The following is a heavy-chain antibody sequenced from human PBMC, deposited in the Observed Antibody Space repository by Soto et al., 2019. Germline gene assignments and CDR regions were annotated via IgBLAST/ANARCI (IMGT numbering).Heavy chain of an antibody. CDR1: GYTFTSYG. J-gene: IGHJ3*02. CDR2: ISAYNGNT. Sequence: ASVKVSCKASGYTFTSYGISWVRQAPGQGLEWMGWISAYNGNTNYAPKLQGRVTMTTDTSTSTAYMELRSLRSDDTAVYYCARFQWQLEPDAFDIWGQGTMVTVS. V-gene: IGHV1-18*01. CDR3: ARFQWQLEPDAFDI. D-gene: IGHD6-6*01.